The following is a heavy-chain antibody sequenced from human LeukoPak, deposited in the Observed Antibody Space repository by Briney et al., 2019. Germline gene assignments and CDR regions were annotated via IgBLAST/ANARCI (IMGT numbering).Heavy chain of an antibody. D-gene: IGHD1-26*01. J-gene: IGHJ4*02. CDR3: TRHPYSGSYPFDY. CDR1: GYIFTDYY. V-gene: IGHV1-2*02. Sequence: ASVKVSCKASGYIFTDYYMHWVREAPGQGLEWMGWINPNSGGTNSAQKFQGRVTMTRDTSISTAYMELSRLTSDDTAVYYCTRHPYSGSYPFDYWGQGTLVTVSS. CDR2: INPNSGGT.